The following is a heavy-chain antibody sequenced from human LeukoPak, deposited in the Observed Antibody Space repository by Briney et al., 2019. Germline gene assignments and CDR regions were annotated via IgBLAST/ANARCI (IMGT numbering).Heavy chain of an antibody. V-gene: IGHV1-46*01. Sequence: ASVKVSCKSSGYTFTSSYMHWVRHAPGQGLGWMGIINPSGGSTSYEQKFQGRVTMTRDTPTSTVYMELSSLRSEDTAVYYCARAARGYCSSTSCPPPDYWGQGTLVSVSS. J-gene: IGHJ4*02. D-gene: IGHD2-2*03. CDR1: GYTFTSSY. CDR2: INPSGGST. CDR3: ARAARGYCSSTSCPPPDY.